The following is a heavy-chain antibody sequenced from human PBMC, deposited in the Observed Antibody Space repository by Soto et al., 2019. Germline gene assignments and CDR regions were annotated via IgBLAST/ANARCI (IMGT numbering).Heavy chain of an antibody. CDR1: GFTFSSYA. Sequence: EGQLLESGGDLVQPGGSLRLSCAASGFTFSSYAMTWVRQAPGKGLEWVSGISGNGVSTYYADSVNGRFTISRDNSKNTLYLQMNSLRVEDTALYYCAKQRVNFDYWGQGTLVTVSS. J-gene: IGHJ4*02. CDR2: ISGNGVST. V-gene: IGHV3-23*01. CDR3: AKQRVNFDY.